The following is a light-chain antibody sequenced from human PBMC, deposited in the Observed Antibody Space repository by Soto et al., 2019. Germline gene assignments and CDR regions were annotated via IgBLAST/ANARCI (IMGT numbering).Light chain of an antibody. CDR1: GSDVGGYNH. Sequence: QSVLAQPASVSGSPGQSITISCTGTGSDVGGYNHVSWYQQHPGKAPKLIIYEVSNRPSGISNRFSGSKSGNTASLTISGLQAEDEADYYCSSYTSSTTYVFANGTKDTV. CDR2: EVS. CDR3: SSYTSSTTYV. J-gene: IGLJ1*01. V-gene: IGLV2-14*01.